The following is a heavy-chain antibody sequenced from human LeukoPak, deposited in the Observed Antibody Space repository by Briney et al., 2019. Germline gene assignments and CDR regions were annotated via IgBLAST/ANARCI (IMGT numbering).Heavy chain of an antibody. Sequence: GGSLRLPCVASGFTFNSYAMSWVRQAPGKGLEWVSGISGNGGNIYYADSVKGRFTISRDNPKNTLFLQMNSLRAGDTAVYYCAKEGGMAVAGTIPFDYWGQGTLVTVSS. CDR3: AKEGGMAVAGTIPFDY. D-gene: IGHD6-19*01. J-gene: IGHJ4*02. V-gene: IGHV3-23*01. CDR1: GFTFNSYA. CDR2: ISGNGGNI.